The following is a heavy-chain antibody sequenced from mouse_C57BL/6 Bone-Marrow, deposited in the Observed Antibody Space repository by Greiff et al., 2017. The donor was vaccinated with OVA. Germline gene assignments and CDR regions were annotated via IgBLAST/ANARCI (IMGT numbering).Heavy chain of an antibody. V-gene: IGHV1-59*01. D-gene: IGHD1-1*01. Sequence: VQLQQPGAELVRPGPSVKLSCKASGYTFTSYWMHWVKQRPGQGLEWIGVIDPSDSYTNYNQKFKGKATLTVDTSSSTAYMQLSSLTSEDSAVYYCARALLLRFYAMDYWGQGTSVTVSS. CDR3: ARALLLRFYAMDY. CDR2: IDPSDSYT. J-gene: IGHJ4*01. CDR1: GYTFTSYW.